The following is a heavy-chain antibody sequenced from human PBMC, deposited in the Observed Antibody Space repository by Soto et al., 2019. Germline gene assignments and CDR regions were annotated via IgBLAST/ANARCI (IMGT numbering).Heavy chain of an antibody. J-gene: IGHJ4*02. CDR2: IYWDDDK. V-gene: IGHV2-5*02. CDR3: AHRVLRTVFGLVTTTAIYFDV. D-gene: IGHD3-3*01. CDR1: GFSLTTSGVG. Sequence: QITLNESGPTVVRPTQTLTLTCRFSGFSLTTSGVGVGWIRQSPGKAPEWLALIYWDDDKRYSASLKSRLTITKDTSKNQVALTVSDLDPTDTATYYCAHRVLRTVFGLVTTTAIYFDVWGQGTPVAVSS.